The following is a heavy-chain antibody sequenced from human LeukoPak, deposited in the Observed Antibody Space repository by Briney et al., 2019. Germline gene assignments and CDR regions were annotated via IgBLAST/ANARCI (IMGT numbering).Heavy chain of an antibody. CDR2: ISIYNGNT. CDR1: RYTFTNYG. D-gene: IGHD3-3*01. J-gene: IGHJ5*01. V-gene: IGHV1-18*01. CDR3: ARSSYDFWSGYYLPDDP. Sequence: ASVKVSCKASRYTFTNYGISWVRQAPGQGLEWMGWISIYNGNTDYAQKLRGRVTMTTDTSTSTAYMELRSLRSDDTAVSYCARSSYDFWSGYYLPDDPWGQGTLVTVSS.